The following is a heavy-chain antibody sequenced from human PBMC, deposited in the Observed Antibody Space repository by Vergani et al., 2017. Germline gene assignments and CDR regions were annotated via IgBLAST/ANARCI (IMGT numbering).Heavy chain of an antibody. CDR3: AGDTHSLQRAGR. Sequence: QAQLQESGPGLVKPSETLALTCHVFGVSVTDYNCNWIRQAPGKGLGWIGSLSTTGGATHASHNPSLKSRVSISVDTSKSQFSLRLTSVTAADSAIYYXAGDTHSLQRAGRWGQGLLVSVSS. V-gene: IGHV4-59*02. J-gene: IGHJ4*01. CDR2: LSTTGGA. CDR1: GVSVTDYN. D-gene: IGHD5-18*01.